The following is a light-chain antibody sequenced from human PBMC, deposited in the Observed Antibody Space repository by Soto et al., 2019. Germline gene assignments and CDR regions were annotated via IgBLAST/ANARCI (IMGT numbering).Light chain of an antibody. CDR3: KQRSDWPPT. Sequence: EIVLTQSPATLSLSPGGRATLSCRASQSVSSYLAWYQQKPGQAPRLLIYDASNRATGIPARFSGSGSGTDFTLTISSLEPEDFAVYYCKQRSDWPPTFGGGTKVDIK. V-gene: IGKV3-11*01. CDR2: DAS. J-gene: IGKJ4*01. CDR1: QSVSSY.